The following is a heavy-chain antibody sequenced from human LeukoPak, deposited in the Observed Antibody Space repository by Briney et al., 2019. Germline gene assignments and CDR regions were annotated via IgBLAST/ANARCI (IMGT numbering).Heavy chain of an antibody. CDR3: TRPYSSSWYLGRDGWFDA. CDR1: GFTFSSYE. V-gene: IGHV3-49*04. J-gene: IGHJ5*02. CDR2: IRSKGNGWTT. D-gene: IGHD6-13*01. Sequence: GGSLRLSCAASGFTFSSYEMNWVRQAPGKGLEWVGFIRSKGNGWTTEYAASVKGRFIMSRDDSNSIAYLEMNSLKIEDTAVYYCTRPYSSSWYLGRDGWFDAWGRGTLVTVSS.